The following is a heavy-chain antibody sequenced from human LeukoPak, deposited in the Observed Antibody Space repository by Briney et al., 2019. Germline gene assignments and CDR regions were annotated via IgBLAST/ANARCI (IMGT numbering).Heavy chain of an antibody. V-gene: IGHV3-64D*06. CDR3: ARVSGTTGNYYYYGMDV. D-gene: IGHD1-1*01. J-gene: IGHJ6*02. Sequence: PGGSLRLPCSASGFTFSSYAMHWVRQAPGKGLEYVSAISSNGGSTYYADSVKGRFTISRDNSKNTLYLQMSSLRAEDTAVYYCARVSGTTGNYYYYGMDVWGQGTTVTVSS. CDR1: GFTFSSYA. CDR2: ISSNGGST.